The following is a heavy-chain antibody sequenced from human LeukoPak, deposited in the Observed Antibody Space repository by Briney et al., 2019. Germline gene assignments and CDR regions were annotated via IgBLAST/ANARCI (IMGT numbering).Heavy chain of an antibody. D-gene: IGHD3-22*01. CDR1: GAALSEYY. CDR2: VAHKGPTVYSPTLNR. J-gene: IGHJ4*02. V-gene: IGHV4-34*01. CDR3: VRQGTNSGYYLLDY. Sequence: SETLSLTCAVYGAALSEYYWSWIRQSPGKGLEWVGEVAHKGPTVYSPTLNRKYNPSFKSRVTMSVDPSKNQFSLKLTSVTVADTATYYCVRQGTNSGYYLLDYWGQGHLVIVSS.